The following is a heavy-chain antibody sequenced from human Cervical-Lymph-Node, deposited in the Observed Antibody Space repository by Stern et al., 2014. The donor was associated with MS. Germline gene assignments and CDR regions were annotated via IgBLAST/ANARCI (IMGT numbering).Heavy chain of an antibody. J-gene: IGHJ4*02. CDR1: GFSFGTSW. Sequence: EVQLVESGGGLVQPGGSLRLSCVASGFSFGTSWMSWVHQPPGRGLEWVANIRQDGYDKFYVDSVKGRFTISRDNARNSLYLQMNSLTVADTAVYYCARDRRAFLDYWGQGTHVAVSS. CDR2: IRQDGYDK. V-gene: IGHV3-7*01. D-gene: IGHD2/OR15-2a*01. CDR3: ARDRRAFLDY.